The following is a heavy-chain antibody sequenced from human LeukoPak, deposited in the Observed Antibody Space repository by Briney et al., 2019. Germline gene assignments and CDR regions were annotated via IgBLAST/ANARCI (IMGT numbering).Heavy chain of an antibody. D-gene: IGHD4-17*01. CDR3: ARGPTTVTRAFDY. CDR2: IYHSGST. Sequence: SETLSLTCTVSGYSISSGYYWGWIRQPPGKGLEWIWSIYHSGSTYYNPSLKSRVTISRDKSKNQLSLKLSSVSAADTAVYYCARGPTTVTRAFDYWGQGTLVTVSS. J-gene: IGHJ4*02. V-gene: IGHV4-38-2*02. CDR1: GYSISSGYY.